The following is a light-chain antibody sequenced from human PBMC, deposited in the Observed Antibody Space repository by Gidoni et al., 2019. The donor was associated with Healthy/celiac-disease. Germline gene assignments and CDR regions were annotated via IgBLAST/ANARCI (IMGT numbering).Light chain of an antibody. CDR1: QSVSSSY. V-gene: IGKV3-20*01. CDR2: GAS. CDR3: QQYGSSPWT. Sequence: ESVLTQSPGTLSLSPGERATLSCRASQSVSSSYLAWYQQTPGQAPRLLIYGASSRATGIPDRFSGSGSGTDFTLTISRLEPEDFAVYYCQQYGSSPWTFGQGTKVEIK. J-gene: IGKJ1*01.